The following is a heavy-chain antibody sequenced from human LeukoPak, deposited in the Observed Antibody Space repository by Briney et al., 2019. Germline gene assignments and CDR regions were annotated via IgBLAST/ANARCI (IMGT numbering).Heavy chain of an antibody. Sequence: PGRSLRLSCAASGFTFSSYGMHWVRQAPGKGLEWVAVISYDGSNKYYADSVKGGFTISRDNSKKTLYLQMNSLRAEDTAVYYCAKKGRDMVRGVSRGAFDIWGQGTMVIVSS. V-gene: IGHV3-30*18. J-gene: IGHJ3*02. CDR1: GFTFSSYG. D-gene: IGHD3-10*01. CDR3: AKKGRDMVRGVSRGAFDI. CDR2: ISYDGSNK.